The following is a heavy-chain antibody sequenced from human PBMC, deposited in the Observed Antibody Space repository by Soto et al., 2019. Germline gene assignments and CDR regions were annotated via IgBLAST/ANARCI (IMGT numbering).Heavy chain of an antibody. D-gene: IGHD3-16*02. J-gene: IGHJ5*02. Sequence: SETLSLTCTVSGGSINNYYWSWIRQPPGKGLEWIGYIYHTGTTNYNASLQSRITISVDTSKNQFSLNLRSVTAADTAVYYCAGSNWGSYRHEDLWGQGTQVTVSS. CDR1: GGSINNYY. CDR2: IYHTGTT. V-gene: IGHV4-59*01. CDR3: AGSNWGSYRHEDL.